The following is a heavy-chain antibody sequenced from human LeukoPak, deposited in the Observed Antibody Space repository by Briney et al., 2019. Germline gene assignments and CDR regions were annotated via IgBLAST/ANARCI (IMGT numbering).Heavy chain of an antibody. CDR3: ASLSIAATGSSVVY. CDR2: IYYSGST. Sequence: SETLSLTCTVSGGSIRSYYWSWIRQPPGKGLEWIGYIYYSGSTNYNPSLKSRVTISVDTSKNQFSLKLSSVTAADTAVYYCASLSIAATGSSVVYWGQGTLVTVSS. J-gene: IGHJ4*02. CDR1: GGSIRSYY. V-gene: IGHV4-59*01. D-gene: IGHD6-13*01.